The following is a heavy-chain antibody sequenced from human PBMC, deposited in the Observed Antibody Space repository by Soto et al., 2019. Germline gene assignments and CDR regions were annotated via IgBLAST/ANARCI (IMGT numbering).Heavy chain of an antibody. CDR2: IYYSGST. CDR1: GGSISSYY. D-gene: IGHD6-19*01. Sequence: SETLSLTCTVSGGSISSYYWSWIRQPPWKGLEWIGYIYYSGSTNYNPSLKSRVTISVDTSKNQFSLKLSSVTAADTAVYYCARQGGSGWYRLKYFQHWGPGTWVTVSS. CDR3: ARQGGSGWYRLKYFQH. V-gene: IGHV4-59*08. J-gene: IGHJ1*01.